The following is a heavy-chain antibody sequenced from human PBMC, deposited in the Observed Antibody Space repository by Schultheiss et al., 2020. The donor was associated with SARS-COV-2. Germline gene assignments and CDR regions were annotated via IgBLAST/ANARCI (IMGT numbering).Heavy chain of an antibody. CDR2: ISAYNGNT. J-gene: IGHJ3*02. Sequence: ASVKVSCKASGYTFTSYGISWVRQAPGQGLEWMGWISAYNGNTNYAQKLQGRVTMTTDTSTSTAYMELSSLRSEDTAVYYCARAKYYYDTLCAFDIWGQGTTVTVSS. CDR1: GYTFTSYG. D-gene: IGHD3-22*01. CDR3: ARAKYYYDTLCAFDI. V-gene: IGHV1-18*01.